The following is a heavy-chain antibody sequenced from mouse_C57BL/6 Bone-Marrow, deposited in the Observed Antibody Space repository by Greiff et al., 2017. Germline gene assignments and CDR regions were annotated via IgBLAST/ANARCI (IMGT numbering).Heavy chain of an antibody. CDR2: ISDGGSYT. CDR1: GFTFSSYG. V-gene: IGHV5-4*01. CDR3: ARDFYAMDY. Sequence: DVMLVESGGDLVNPGGSLKLSCAASGFTFSSYGMSWVRQTPDKRLEWVATISDGGSYTYYPDNVKGRFTISRDNAKNNLYLQMSHLKSEDTAMYYCARDFYAMDYWGQGTSVTVSS. J-gene: IGHJ4*01.